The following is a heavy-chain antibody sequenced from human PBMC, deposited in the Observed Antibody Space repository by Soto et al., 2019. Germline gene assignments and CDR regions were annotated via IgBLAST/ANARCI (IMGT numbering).Heavy chain of an antibody. Sequence: QVQLVQSGAEVKKPGASVKVSCRTSGYTFTHYYIHWVRQAPGQGLEWLGIINTASGSTNYAHEFQGRVTLTMDTSTTTVYMELSGLRAEDTAIFYCARDLAEGDHWGQGTLVTVSS. D-gene: IGHD3-3*02. J-gene: IGHJ4*02. CDR2: INTASGST. CDR1: GYTFTHYY. CDR3: ARDLAEGDH. V-gene: IGHV1-46*01.